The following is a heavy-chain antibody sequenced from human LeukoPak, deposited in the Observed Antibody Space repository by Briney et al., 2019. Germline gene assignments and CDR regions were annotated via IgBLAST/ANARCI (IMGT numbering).Heavy chain of an antibody. V-gene: IGHV3-30*04. D-gene: IGHD3-3*01. CDR3: ARAPYDFWSGYYLSHFDY. CDR1: GFTFSSYA. Sequence: GGSLRLSCAASGFTFSSYAMHWVRQAPGKGLEWVAVISYDGSNKYYADSVKGRFTISRDNSKSTLYLQMNSLRAEDTAVYYCARAPYDFWSGYYLSHFDYWGQGTLVTVSS. J-gene: IGHJ4*02. CDR2: ISYDGSNK.